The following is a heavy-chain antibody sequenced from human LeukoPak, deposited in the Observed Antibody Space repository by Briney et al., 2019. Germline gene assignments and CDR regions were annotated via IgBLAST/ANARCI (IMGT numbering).Heavy chain of an antibody. CDR3: ARGGLGSYHYFDY. Sequence: SETLSLTCTVSGGSISNYYWSWIRQPAGKGLEWIGRISASGSTNYNPSLKSRVTMSADTAKNQFSLKLSSVTAADTGVYYCARGGLGSYHYFDYWGQGTLVTVSS. CDR2: ISASGST. CDR1: GGSISNYY. V-gene: IGHV4-4*07. D-gene: IGHD3-10*01. J-gene: IGHJ4*02.